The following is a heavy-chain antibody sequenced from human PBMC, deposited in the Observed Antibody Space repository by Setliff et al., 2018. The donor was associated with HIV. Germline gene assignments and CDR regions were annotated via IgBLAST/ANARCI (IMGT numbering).Heavy chain of an antibody. CDR3: ARGGTSSNWFDP. CDR2: IYQNGRT. CDR1: GGSINDERYY. J-gene: IGHJ5*02. Sequence: SETLSLTCSVSGGSINDERYYWSWIRQPPGKGLEWTGSIYQNGRTYYNPSLKSRLTMSVDTSKNQFSLKLTSVTAADTAVYYCARGGTSSNWFDPWGQGTLVTVSS. D-gene: IGHD1-26*01. V-gene: IGHV4-39*07.